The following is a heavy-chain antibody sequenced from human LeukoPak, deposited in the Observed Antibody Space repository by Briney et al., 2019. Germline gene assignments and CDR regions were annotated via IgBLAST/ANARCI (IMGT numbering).Heavy chain of an antibody. CDR1: GGSFSGYY. D-gene: IGHD6-19*01. CDR2: INHSGST. J-gene: IGHJ6*02. CDR3: ASPIIAVAGTDYYGMDV. Sequence: SETLSLTCAVYGGSFSGYYWSWIRQPPGKGLEWIGEINHSGSTNYNPSLKSRVTISVDTSKNQFSLKLSSVTAADTAVYYCASPIIAVAGTDYYGMDVWGQGTTVTVPS. V-gene: IGHV4-34*01.